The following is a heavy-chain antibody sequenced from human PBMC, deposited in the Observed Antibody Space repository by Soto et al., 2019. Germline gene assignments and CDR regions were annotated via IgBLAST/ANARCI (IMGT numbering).Heavy chain of an antibody. CDR1: GYTFTSYY. D-gene: IGHD2-2*01. Sequence: GASVKVSCKASGYTFTSYYMHWVRQAPGQGLEWMGIINPSGGSTSYAQKFQGRVTMTRDTSTSTVYMELSSLRSEDTAVYYCARDAPLGDIVVVPAVHPLYYMDVWGKGTTVTVSS. V-gene: IGHV1-46*03. CDR2: INPSGGST. J-gene: IGHJ6*03. CDR3: ARDAPLGDIVVVPAVHPLYYMDV.